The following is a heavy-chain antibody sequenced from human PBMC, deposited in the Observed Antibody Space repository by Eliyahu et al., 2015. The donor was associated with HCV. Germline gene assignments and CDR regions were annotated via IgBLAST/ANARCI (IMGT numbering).Heavy chain of an antibody. V-gene: IGHV1-2*02. Sequence: QVQLVQSGAEVNQPXASVKVSCKASGYTFTGYYMXWVRQAPGQGLEWMGWINPNSGGTNYAQKFQGRVTMTRDTSISTAYMELSRLRSDDTAVYYCAQQWLVRDWFDPWGQGTLVTVSS. D-gene: IGHD6-19*01. CDR2: INPNSGGT. J-gene: IGHJ5*02. CDR3: AQQWLVRDWFDP. CDR1: GYTFTGYY.